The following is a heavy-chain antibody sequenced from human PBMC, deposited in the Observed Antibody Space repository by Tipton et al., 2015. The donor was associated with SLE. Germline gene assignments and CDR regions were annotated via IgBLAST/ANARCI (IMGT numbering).Heavy chain of an antibody. CDR2: IYRTVTT. J-gene: IGHJ4*02. V-gene: IGHV4-30-2*01. Sequence: TLSLTCAVSGGSISSGGYSWSWIRQPPGKGLEWIGHIYRTVTTDYNPSLKSRVTISVDTSKHQFSLKMNSVTAADTAVYYWGRDAAGETGGIDYWGQGTLVTVSS. CDR1: GGSISSGGYS. D-gene: IGHD7-27*01. CDR3: GRDAAGETGGIDY.